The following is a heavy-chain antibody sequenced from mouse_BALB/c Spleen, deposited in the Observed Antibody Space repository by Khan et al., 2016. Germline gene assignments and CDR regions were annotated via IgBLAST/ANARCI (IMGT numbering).Heavy chain of an antibody. D-gene: IGHD1-1*01. Sequence: EVKLLESGGGLVQPGGSLKLSCAASGFDFSRYWMSWVRQAPGKGLEWIGEINPDSRTINYKPSLKDKFIISRDNATKTLYLQMSKVRSEDTALYYCGRLYDFGVVDYWGQGTTLTVSS. CDR2: INPDSRTI. CDR1: GFDFSRYW. CDR3: GRLYDFGVVDY. V-gene: IGHV4-1*02. J-gene: IGHJ2*01.